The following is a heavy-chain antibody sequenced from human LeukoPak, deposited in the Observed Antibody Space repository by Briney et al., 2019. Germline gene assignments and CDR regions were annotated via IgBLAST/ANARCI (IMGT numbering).Heavy chain of an antibody. J-gene: IGHJ4*02. D-gene: IGHD1-26*01. CDR3: ARGPSGWELDY. CDR2: ISNDASHQ. CDR1: GFTFSAYG. Sequence: PGRSLRLSCAASGFTFSAYGVHWVRQAPGKGLEWVAVISNDASHQYYADSVKGRFTISRDNAKNTLYLQMNSLRAEDTAVYYCARGPSGWELDYWGQGTLVTVSS. V-gene: IGHV3-30*03.